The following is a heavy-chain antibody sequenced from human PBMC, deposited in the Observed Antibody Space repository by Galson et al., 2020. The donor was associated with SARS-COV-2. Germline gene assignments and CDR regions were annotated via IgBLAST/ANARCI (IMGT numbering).Heavy chain of an antibody. CDR1: GFTFSSYS. CDR3: ARADTAMVAVDY. Sequence: TGGSLRLSCAASGFTFSSYSMNWVRQAPGKGLEWVSSISSSSSYIYYADSVKGRFTISRDNAKNSLYLQMNSLRAEDTAVYYCARADTAMVAVDYWGQGTLVTVSS. V-gene: IGHV3-21*01. D-gene: IGHD5-18*01. CDR2: ISSSSSYI. J-gene: IGHJ4*02.